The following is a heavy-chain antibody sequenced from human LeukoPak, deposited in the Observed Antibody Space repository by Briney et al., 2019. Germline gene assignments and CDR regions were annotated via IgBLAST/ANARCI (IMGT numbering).Heavy chain of an antibody. CDR2: IYYSGST. CDR3: ASSPAYYDILTGYLKPYYFDY. D-gene: IGHD3-9*01. CDR1: GGSISSGDYY. Sequence: SQTLSLTCTVSGGSISSGDYYWSWIRQPPGKGLEWIGYIYYSGSTYYNPSLKSRVTISVETSKTQFSLKLSSVTAADTAVYYCASSPAYYDILTGYLKPYYFDYWGQGTLVTVSS. V-gene: IGHV4-30-4*08. J-gene: IGHJ4*02.